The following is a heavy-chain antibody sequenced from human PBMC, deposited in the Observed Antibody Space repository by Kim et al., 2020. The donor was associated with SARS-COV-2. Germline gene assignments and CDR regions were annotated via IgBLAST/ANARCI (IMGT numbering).Heavy chain of an antibody. V-gene: IGHV3-7*01. J-gene: IGHJ4*02. CDR2: DGSVR. CDR3: VREFDY. Sequence: DGSVRQYVDYVKGRFTISRDNAKDSLYLQMNSLRAEDTALYYCVREFDYWGQGTLVTVSS.